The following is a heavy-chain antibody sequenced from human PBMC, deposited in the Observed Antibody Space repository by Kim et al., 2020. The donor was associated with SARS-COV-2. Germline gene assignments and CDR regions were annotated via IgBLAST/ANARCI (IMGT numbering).Heavy chain of an antibody. CDR1: GFTVSSNY. V-gene: IGHV3-53*01. J-gene: IGHJ4*02. Sequence: GGSLRISCAASGFTVSSNYMSWVRQAPGKGLEWVSVIYSGGSTYYADSVKGRFTISRDNSKNTLYLQMNSLRAEDTAVYYCARLGTVRAYDYWGQGTLVTVSS. D-gene: IGHD3-16*01. CDR2: IYSGGST. CDR3: ARLGTVRAYDY.